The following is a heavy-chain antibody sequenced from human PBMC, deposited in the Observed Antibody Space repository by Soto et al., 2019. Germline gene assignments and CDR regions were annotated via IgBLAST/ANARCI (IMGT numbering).Heavy chain of an antibody. Sequence: GESLKISCKGSGYSFTSYWIGWVRQMPGKGLEWMGIIYPGDSDTRYSPSFQGQVTISADKSIGTAYLQWSSLKASDTAMYYCARLADCSGGSCYSGGFDYWGQGTLVTVSS. V-gene: IGHV5-51*01. CDR3: ARLADCSGGSCYSGGFDY. CDR2: IYPGDSDT. J-gene: IGHJ4*02. CDR1: GYSFTSYW. D-gene: IGHD2-15*01.